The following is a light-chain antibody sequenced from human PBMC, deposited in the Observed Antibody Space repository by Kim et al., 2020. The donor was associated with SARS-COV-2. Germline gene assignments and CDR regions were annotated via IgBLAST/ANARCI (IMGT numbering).Light chain of an antibody. CDR3: QSYDNSLSGWV. CDR1: SSNIGAGYD. V-gene: IGLV1-40*01. Sequence: QRVTISCTGSSSNIGAGYDVHWYQQLPGTAPKVLIYGDNNRPSGVPYRFSGSKSGTSASLALTGLQTDDEAYYYCQSYDNSLSGWVFGGGTQLTVL. J-gene: IGLJ3*02. CDR2: GDN.